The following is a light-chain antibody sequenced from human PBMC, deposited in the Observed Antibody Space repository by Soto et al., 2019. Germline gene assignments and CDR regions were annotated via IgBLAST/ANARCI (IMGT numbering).Light chain of an antibody. J-gene: IGLJ2*01. CDR2: EDN. CDR3: QSYHSGNVV. Sequence: NFMLTQPHSVSASPGKTVTISCTRSSGSIASNYVQWYQQRPGSAPTPVIYEDNERPSGVPDRFSGSIDSSSNSASLTISGLKTDDEADYYCQSYHSGNVVFGGGTKVTVL. CDR1: SGSIASNY. V-gene: IGLV6-57*04.